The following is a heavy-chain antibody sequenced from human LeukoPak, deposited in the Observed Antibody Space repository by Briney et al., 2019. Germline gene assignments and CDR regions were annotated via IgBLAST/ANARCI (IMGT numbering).Heavy chain of an antibody. Sequence: PSETLSLTCAVYGGSFSDYYWSWIRQPPGKGLEWIGEIHPSGRTNYKPSLKSRVSMSVDRSKNQFSLKMTSVTAADTAFYYCARGGDWKFDYWGQGALVTVSS. V-gene: IGHV4-34*01. J-gene: IGHJ4*02. CDR2: IHPSGRT. CDR1: GGSFSDYY. D-gene: IGHD2-21*02. CDR3: ARGGDWKFDY.